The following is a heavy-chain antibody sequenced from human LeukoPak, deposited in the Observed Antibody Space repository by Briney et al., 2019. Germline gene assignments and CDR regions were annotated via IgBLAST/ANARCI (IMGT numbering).Heavy chain of an antibody. CDR2: INPSGGIT. V-gene: IGHV1-46*01. J-gene: IGHJ4*02. Sequence: GASVKVSCKASGYTFTFYYMHWVRQAPGQGLEWMGIINPSGGITTYAQKFQGRVTMTRDTSTNTVYMELSSLRSEDTAVYYCARWNYCFDDWGQGTLVTVSS. D-gene: IGHD3-10*01. CDR1: GYTFTFYY. CDR3: ARWNYCFDD.